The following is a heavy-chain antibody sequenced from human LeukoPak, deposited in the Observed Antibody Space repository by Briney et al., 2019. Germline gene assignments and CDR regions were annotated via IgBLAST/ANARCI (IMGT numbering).Heavy chain of an antibody. Sequence: SETLSLTCTVSGGSISSYYWSWIRQPAGKGLEWIGRIYTSGSTNYNPSLKSRVTMSVDTSKNQFSLKLCSVTAADTAVYYCARGDDIVVVVAATVGGFDIWGQGTMVTVSS. CDR1: GGSISSYY. CDR3: ARGDDIVVVVAATVGGFDI. J-gene: IGHJ3*02. V-gene: IGHV4-4*07. D-gene: IGHD2-15*01. CDR2: IYTSGST.